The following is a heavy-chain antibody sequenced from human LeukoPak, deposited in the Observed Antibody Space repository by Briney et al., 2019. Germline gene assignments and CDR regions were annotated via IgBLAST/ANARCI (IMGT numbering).Heavy chain of an antibody. Sequence: ASVKVSCKASGYIFINHGVAWVRQAPGQGLEYMGWISAYNGNTDYAQKLQGRVTMTTDTSTTTAYMELRSLRSDDTAVYYCARWGASPNDYWGQGTLVTVS. CDR1: GYIFINHG. V-gene: IGHV1-18*01. CDR3: ARWGASPNDY. J-gene: IGHJ4*02. CDR2: ISAYNGNT. D-gene: IGHD3-16*01.